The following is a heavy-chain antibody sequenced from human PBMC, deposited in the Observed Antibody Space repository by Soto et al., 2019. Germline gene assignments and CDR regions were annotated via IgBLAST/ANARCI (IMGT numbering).Heavy chain of an antibody. D-gene: IGHD4-17*01. CDR1: GFTFSSYS. CDR3: ARGPQPGDYGPHDYYGMDV. Sequence: EVQLVESGGGLVQPGGSLRLSCAASGFTFSSYSMNWVRQAPGKGLEWVSYISSSSSTIYYADYVQGRFTISRDNAKNSLYLQMNSLRAEDTAVYYCARGPQPGDYGPHDYYGMDVWGQGTTVTVSS. CDR2: ISSSSSTI. V-gene: IGHV3-48*01. J-gene: IGHJ6*02.